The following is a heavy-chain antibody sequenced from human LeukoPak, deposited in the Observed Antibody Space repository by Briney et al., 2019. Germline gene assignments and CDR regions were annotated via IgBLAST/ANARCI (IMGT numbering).Heavy chain of an antibody. CDR2: IHYRGST. D-gene: IGHD5-24*01. CDR3: GRHVGNGYSDHFDY. CDR1: GASISSYF. J-gene: IGHJ4*02. Sequence: PSETLSLTCTVSGASISSYFWSWVRQPPGKGLEWIGYIHYRGSTNYSPSLESRVTISKDTSKNQFSLELTSVTAADTAVYYCGRHVGNGYSDHFDYWGQGTLVTVSS. V-gene: IGHV4-59*08.